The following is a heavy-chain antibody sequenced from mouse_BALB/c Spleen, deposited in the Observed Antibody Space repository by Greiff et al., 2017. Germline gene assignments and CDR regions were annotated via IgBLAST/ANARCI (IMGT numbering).Heavy chain of an antibody. CDR2: INPSTGYT. V-gene: IGHV1-7*01. D-gene: IGHD2-10*02. Sequence: QVQLQQSGAELAKPGASVKMSCKASGYTFTSYWMHWVKQRPGQGLEWIGYINPSTGYTEYNQKFKDKATLTADKSSSTAYMQLSSLTSEDSAVYYCATRGMVTGFDYWGQGTTLTVSS. CDR1: GYTFTSYW. J-gene: IGHJ2*01. CDR3: ATRGMVTGFDY.